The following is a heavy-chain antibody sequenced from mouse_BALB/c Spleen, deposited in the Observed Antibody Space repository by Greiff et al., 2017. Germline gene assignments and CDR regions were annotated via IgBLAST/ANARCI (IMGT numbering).Heavy chain of an antibody. V-gene: IGHV3-8*02. Sequence: EVKLMESGPSLVKPSQTLSLTCSVTGDSITSGYWNWIRKFPGNKLEYMGYISYSGSTYYNPSLKSRISITRDTSKNQYYLQLNSVTTEDTATYYCARGRYYYGSDYAMDYWGQGTSVTVSS. D-gene: IGHD1-1*01. CDR3: ARGRYYYGSDYAMDY. J-gene: IGHJ4*01. CDR1: GDSITSGY. CDR2: ISYSGST.